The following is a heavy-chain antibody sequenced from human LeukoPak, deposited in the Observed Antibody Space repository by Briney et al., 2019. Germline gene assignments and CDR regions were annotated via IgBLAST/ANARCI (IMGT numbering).Heavy chain of an antibody. V-gene: IGHV1-2*02. CDR2: INPNSGGT. Sequence: ASVKVSCKASGYTFTGNYMHWVRQAPGQGLEWMGWINPNSGGTNYAQKFQGRVTMTRDTSISTAYMELSRLRSDDTAVYYCARGGITMIVVVITTLFDYWGQGTLVTVSS. D-gene: IGHD3-22*01. J-gene: IGHJ4*02. CDR3: ARGGITMIVVVITTLFDY. CDR1: GYTFTGNY.